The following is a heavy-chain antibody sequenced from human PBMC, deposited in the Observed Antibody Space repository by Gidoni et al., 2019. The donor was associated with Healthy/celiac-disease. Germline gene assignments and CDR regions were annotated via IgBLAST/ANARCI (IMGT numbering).Heavy chain of an antibody. CDR1: GFTFSSYW. J-gene: IGHJ6*02. CDR3: ARDSASSSWYEYYYYYGMDV. V-gene: IGHV3-7*03. CDR2: IRQDGSEK. D-gene: IGHD6-13*01. Sequence: EVQLVESGGGLVQPGGSLRVSCAASGFTFSSYWMSWVRQAPGKGLEWVANIRQDGSEKYYVDSVKGRFTISRDNAKNSLYLQMNSLRAEDTAVYYCARDSASSSWYEYYYYYGMDVWGQGTTVTVSS.